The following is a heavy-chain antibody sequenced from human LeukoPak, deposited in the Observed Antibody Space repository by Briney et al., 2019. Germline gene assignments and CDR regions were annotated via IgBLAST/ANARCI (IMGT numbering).Heavy chain of an antibody. Sequence: EASVKVSCKVSGYTLTELSTHWVRQAPGKGLEWMGGFDPEDGETIYAQKFQGRVTMTEDTSTDTAYMELSSLRSEDTAVYYCATLVSLDSSSWYRWFDPWGQGTLVTVSS. J-gene: IGHJ5*02. CDR3: ATLVSLDSSSWYRWFDP. CDR2: FDPEDGET. V-gene: IGHV1-24*01. D-gene: IGHD6-13*01. CDR1: GYTLTELS.